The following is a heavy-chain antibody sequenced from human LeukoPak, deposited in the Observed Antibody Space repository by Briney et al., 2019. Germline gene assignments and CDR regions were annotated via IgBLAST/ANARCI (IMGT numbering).Heavy chain of an antibody. CDR1: GGSIGSYY. J-gene: IGHJ5*02. D-gene: IGHD2-2*01. Sequence: SETLSLTCTVSGGSIGSYYWSWIRQPPGKGLEWIGYIYYSGSTNYNPSLKSRVTISVDTSKNQFSLKLSSVTAADTAVYYCARVVWDIVVVPAAVNWFDPWGQGTLVTVSS. CDR3: ARVVWDIVVVPAAVNWFDP. CDR2: IYYSGST. V-gene: IGHV4-59*01.